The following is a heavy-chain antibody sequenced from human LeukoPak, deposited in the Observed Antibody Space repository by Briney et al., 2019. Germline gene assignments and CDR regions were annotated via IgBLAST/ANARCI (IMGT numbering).Heavy chain of an antibody. CDR3: ARDSSGYYLASDY. Sequence: ASVKVSCKTSGYTFTGYYMHWVRQAPGQGLEWMGIINPSGGSTSYAQKFQGRVTMTRDMSTSTVYMELSSLRSEDAAVYYCARDSSGYYLASDYWGQGTLVTVSS. CDR2: INPSGGST. J-gene: IGHJ4*02. CDR1: GYTFTGYY. D-gene: IGHD3-22*01. V-gene: IGHV1-46*01.